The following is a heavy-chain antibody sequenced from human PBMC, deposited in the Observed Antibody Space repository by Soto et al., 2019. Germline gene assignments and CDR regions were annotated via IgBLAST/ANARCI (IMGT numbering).Heavy chain of an antibody. Sequence: QVQLVESGGGVVQPGRSLRLSCAASGSTFSSYAMHWVRQAPGKGLEWVAVISYDGSNKYYADSVKGRFTISRDNSKNTLYLQMNSLRAEDTAVYYCASYGENDFDYWGQGTLVTVSS. CDR2: ISYDGSNK. CDR3: ASYGENDFDY. CDR1: GSTFSSYA. D-gene: IGHD3-10*01. V-gene: IGHV3-30-3*01. J-gene: IGHJ4*02.